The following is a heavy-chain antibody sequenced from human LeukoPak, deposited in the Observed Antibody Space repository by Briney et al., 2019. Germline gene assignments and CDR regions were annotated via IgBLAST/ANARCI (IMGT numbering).Heavy chain of an antibody. V-gene: IGHV3-7*01. D-gene: IGHD6-13*01. Sequence: GGSLRLSCAASGFTFSSYWMSWVRQAPGKGLERVANIKQDGSEKYYVDSVKGRFTISRDNAKNSLYLQMNSLRAEDTAVYYCARVRIAAALSYLFDYWGQGTLVTVSS. CDR1: GFTFSSYW. CDR3: ARVRIAAALSYLFDY. CDR2: IKQDGSEK. J-gene: IGHJ4*02.